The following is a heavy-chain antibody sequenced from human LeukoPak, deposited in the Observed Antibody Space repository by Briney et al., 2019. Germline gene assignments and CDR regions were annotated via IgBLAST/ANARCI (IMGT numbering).Heavy chain of an antibody. CDR3: ARVDYGDYSKDFDY. Sequence: SETLSLTCAVYGGSFSGYYWSWIRQPPGKGLEWIGEINHSGSTNYNPSLKSRVTMSVDTSKNQFSPKVNSMTAADTAVYYCARVDYGDYSKDFDYWGQGTLVTVSS. V-gene: IGHV4-34*01. J-gene: IGHJ4*02. D-gene: IGHD4-17*01. CDR2: INHSGST. CDR1: GGSFSGYY.